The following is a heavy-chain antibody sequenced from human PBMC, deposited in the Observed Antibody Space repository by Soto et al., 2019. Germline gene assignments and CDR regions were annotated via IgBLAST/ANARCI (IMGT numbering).Heavy chain of an antibody. V-gene: IGHV1-69*12. D-gene: IGHD6-25*01. CDR3: ARDKDRLQSGGNYYYGMDV. Sequence: QVQLVQSGGEVKKPGASVTVSCKASGGTFGNSAISWVRQAPGQGLEWMGGLIPIFPTPDYAQTFQGRVTITADESTSTAYMELTSLRSEDTAVYYWARDKDRLQSGGNYYYGMDVWGQGTTVTVSS. CDR1: GGTFGNSA. CDR2: LIPIFPTP. J-gene: IGHJ6*02.